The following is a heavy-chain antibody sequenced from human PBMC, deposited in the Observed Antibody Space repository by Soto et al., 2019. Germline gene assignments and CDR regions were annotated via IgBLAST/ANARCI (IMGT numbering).Heavy chain of an antibody. J-gene: IGHJ4*02. Sequence: GGSLRLSCAASGFTFSDSYMDWVRQAPGKGLEWVGRIRNKANSYTTEYAASVKGRFTISRDDSKNSLSLQMNSLKSEDTAVYYCVKGHRASANWGQGTLVTVSS. CDR3: VKGHRASAN. CDR2: IRNKANSYTT. V-gene: IGHV3-72*01. CDR1: GFTFSDSY.